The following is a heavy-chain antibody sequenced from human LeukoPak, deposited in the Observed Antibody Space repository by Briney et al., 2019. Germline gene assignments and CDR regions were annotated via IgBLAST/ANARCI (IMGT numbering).Heavy chain of an antibody. Sequence: GGSLRLSCAASGFTFSSYWMHWVRQAPGKGLVWVSRINSDGSSTSSAASVKGRFTISRDNAKNTLYLQMNSMRAEDKAVYYCLTGDFDYWGQGTLATVSS. CDR3: LTGDFDY. CDR1: GFTFSSYW. J-gene: IGHJ4*02. CDR2: INSDGSST. D-gene: IGHD3-9*01. V-gene: IGHV3-74*01.